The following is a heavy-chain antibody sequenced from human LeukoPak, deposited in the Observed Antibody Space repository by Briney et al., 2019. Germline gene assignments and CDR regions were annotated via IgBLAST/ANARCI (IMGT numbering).Heavy chain of an antibody. Sequence: GGSLRLSCAASGFTFSNYNMNWVRQAPGKAMDWVSSITSSGTYIFYADSVKGRFTISRDNAKNSLYLQMDSLGPEDTAVYYCARDRGRNSFDYWGQGTLVSVSS. CDR2: ITSSGTYI. CDR1: GFTFSNYN. CDR3: ARDRGRNSFDY. V-gene: IGHV3-21*01. D-gene: IGHD1-14*01. J-gene: IGHJ4*02.